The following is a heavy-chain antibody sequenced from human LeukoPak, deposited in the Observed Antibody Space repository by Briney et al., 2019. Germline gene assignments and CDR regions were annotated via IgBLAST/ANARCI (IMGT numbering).Heavy chain of an antibody. CDR1: GGSISSYY. D-gene: IGHD1-26*01. V-gene: IGHV4-59*01. J-gene: IGHJ4*02. CDR2: IYYSGST. Sequence: SETLSLTCTVSGGSISSYYWSWIRQPPGKGLEWIGYIYYSGSTNYNPSLKSRVTISVDTSKNQFSLKLSSVTAADTAVYYCARAGDIVGATWFDYWGQGTLVTVSS. CDR3: ARAGDIVGATWFDY.